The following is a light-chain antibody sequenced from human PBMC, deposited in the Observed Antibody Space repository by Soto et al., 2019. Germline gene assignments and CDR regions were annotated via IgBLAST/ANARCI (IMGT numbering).Light chain of an antibody. CDR2: DVA. V-gene: IGLV2-14*03. CDR3: SSYTSSGTLDVL. Sequence: QSVLTQPASVSGSPGQSITISCTGTSTDVGGYNHVSWYQQHPGKAPKLMIYDVANRPSDISNRFSGSKSGNTASLTISGLQPEDEADYYCSSYTSSGTLDVLFGGGTKLTVL. CDR1: STDVGGYNH. J-gene: IGLJ3*02.